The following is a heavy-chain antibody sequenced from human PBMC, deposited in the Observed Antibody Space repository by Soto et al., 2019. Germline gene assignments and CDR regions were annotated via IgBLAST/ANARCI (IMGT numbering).Heavy chain of an antibody. CDR2: IYWDDDK. CDR3: AHRQTYCGGNCYSGFDY. D-gene: IGHD2-21*02. J-gene: IGHJ4*02. V-gene: IGHV2-5*02. CDR1: GFSLSTSGVG. Sequence: GSGPTLVNPTQTLTLTCTFSGFSLSTSGVGVGWIRQPPGKALEWLALIYWDDDKRYSPSLKSRLTITKDTSKNQVVLTMAIMDPVDTATYYCAHRQTYCGGNCYSGFDYWGQGTLVTVSS.